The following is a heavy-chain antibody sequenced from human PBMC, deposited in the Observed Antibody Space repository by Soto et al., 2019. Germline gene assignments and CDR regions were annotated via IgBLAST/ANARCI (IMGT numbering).Heavy chain of an antibody. J-gene: IGHJ4*02. D-gene: IGHD1-1*01. Sequence: QVHLVQSGAEVKKPGASVKVSCKASGYTFTSYGIPWVRQAPGQGLEWMGWISAHNGNTDYVQKLQGRVIVTRDTSTSTAYMELRSLRSDDTAVYYCARGRYGDYWGQGALVTVSS. CDR3: ARGRYGDY. V-gene: IGHV1-18*01. CDR1: GYTFTSYG. CDR2: ISAHNGNT.